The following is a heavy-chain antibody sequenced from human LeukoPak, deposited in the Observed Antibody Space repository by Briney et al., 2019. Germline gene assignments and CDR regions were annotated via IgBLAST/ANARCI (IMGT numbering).Heavy chain of an antibody. CDR3: ARDFDGSAPYYYYGMDV. J-gene: IGHJ6*02. D-gene: IGHD3-10*01. CDR1: GFTFSSYA. Sequence: GGSLRLSCAASGFTFSSYAMSWVRQAPGKGLEWVANIKQDGSEKYYVDSVKGRFTISRDNAKNSLYLQMISLRAEDTAVYYCARDFDGSAPYYYYGMDVWGQGTTVTVSS. CDR2: IKQDGSEK. V-gene: IGHV3-7*01.